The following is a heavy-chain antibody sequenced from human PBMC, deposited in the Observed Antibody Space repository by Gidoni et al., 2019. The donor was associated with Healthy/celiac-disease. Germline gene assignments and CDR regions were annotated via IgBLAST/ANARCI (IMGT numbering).Heavy chain of an antibody. Sequence: EVQLVESGGGLVQPGGSLRISCSASGFTFSSYAMHWVRQAPGKGLEYFSSISSNGGSTYYADSVKGRFTISRDNSKNTLYLQMSSLRAEDTAVYYCVTLGDFWTRALFDYWGQGTLVTVSS. V-gene: IGHV3-64D*06. CDR2: ISSNGGST. J-gene: IGHJ4*02. CDR3: VTLGDFWTRALFDY. D-gene: IGHD3-3*01. CDR1: GFTFSSYA.